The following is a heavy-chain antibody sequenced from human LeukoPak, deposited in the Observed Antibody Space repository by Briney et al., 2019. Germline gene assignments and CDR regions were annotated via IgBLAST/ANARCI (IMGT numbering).Heavy chain of an antibody. CDR2: IYYSGST. CDR3: ARGGGYRDCYNDFDY. V-gene: IGHV4-59*11. Sequence: SETLSLTCTVSGGSISSHYWSWIRQPPGKGLEWIGYIYYSGSTNYNPSLKSRVTISVDTSKNQFSLKLSSVTAADTAVYYCARGGGYRDCYNDFDYWGQGTLVTVSS. CDR1: GGSISSHY. D-gene: IGHD5-24*01. J-gene: IGHJ4*02.